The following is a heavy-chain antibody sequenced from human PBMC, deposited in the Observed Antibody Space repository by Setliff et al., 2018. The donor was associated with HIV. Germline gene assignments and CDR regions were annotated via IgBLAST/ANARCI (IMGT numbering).Heavy chain of an antibody. CDR3: ARAAAGNTGPFDL. CDR2: VSSRGDT. J-gene: IGHJ4*02. D-gene: IGHD4-17*01. CDR1: DSGTYY. V-gene: IGHV4-4*07. Sequence: SETLSLTCTVSDSGTYYWSWIRQPAGKGLEWIGRVSSRGDTNYNPSLKSRVTMSVDTSKNQFSLKLTSVTASDTAVYYRARAAAGNTGPFDLWGQGSPFTVSS.